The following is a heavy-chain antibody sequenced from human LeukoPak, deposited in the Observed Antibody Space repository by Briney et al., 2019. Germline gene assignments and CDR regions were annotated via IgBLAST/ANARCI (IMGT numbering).Heavy chain of an antibody. Sequence: RPSETLSLTCTVSGGSISSGSYYWSWIRQPAGKGLEWIGRIYTSGSTNYNPSLKSRVTISVDTSKNQFSLKLSSVTAADTAVYYCARSASTDFDWFIYMDVWGKGTTVTISS. J-gene: IGHJ6*03. CDR1: GGSISSGSYY. V-gene: IGHV4-61*02. CDR2: IYTSGST. CDR3: ARSASTDFDWFIYMDV. D-gene: IGHD3-9*01.